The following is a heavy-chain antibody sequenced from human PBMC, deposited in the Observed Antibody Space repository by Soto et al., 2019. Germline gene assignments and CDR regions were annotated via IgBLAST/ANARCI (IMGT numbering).Heavy chain of an antibody. CDR1: GYTLTELS. V-gene: IGHV1-24*01. Sequence: ASVKVSCKVSGYTLTELSMHWVRQAPGKGLEWMGGFDPEDGETIYAQKFQGRVTMTEDTSTDTAYMELSSLRSEDTAVYYCGTGGTRGGGYGCGGQGPLVPVSS. CDR3: GTGGTRGGGYGC. D-gene: IGHD3-22*01. J-gene: IGHJ4*02. CDR2: FDPEDGET.